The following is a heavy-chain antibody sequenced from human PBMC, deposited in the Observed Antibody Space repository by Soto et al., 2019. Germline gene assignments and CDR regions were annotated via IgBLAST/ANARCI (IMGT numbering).Heavy chain of an antibody. V-gene: IGHV1-69*13. Sequence: SVKVSFKASGGTFSSYAISWLRQAPGQGLEWMGGIIPIFGTANYAQKFQGRVTITADESTSTAYMELSSLRSEDTAVYYCARTAVGATNNYYYGMDVWGQGTTVTVSS. CDR1: GGTFSSYA. D-gene: IGHD1-26*01. J-gene: IGHJ6*02. CDR3: ARTAVGATNNYYYGMDV. CDR2: IIPIFGTA.